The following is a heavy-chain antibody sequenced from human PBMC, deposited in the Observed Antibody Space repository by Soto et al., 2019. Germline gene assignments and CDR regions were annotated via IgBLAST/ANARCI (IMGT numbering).Heavy chain of an antibody. V-gene: IGHV3-15*01. CDR2: IKSKTDGGTT. Sequence: AWGSLRLSCAASGFTFINAWIICCRHSPCKWLEWVVRIKSKTDGGTTDYAAPVKGRFTISRDDSKNTLYLQMNSLKTEDTAVYYCTTPIMGYCSGGSCYSVPDYYYGMDVWGQGTTVTVSS. J-gene: IGHJ6*02. D-gene: IGHD2-15*01. CDR1: GFTFINAW. CDR3: TTPIMGYCSGGSCYSVPDYYYGMDV.